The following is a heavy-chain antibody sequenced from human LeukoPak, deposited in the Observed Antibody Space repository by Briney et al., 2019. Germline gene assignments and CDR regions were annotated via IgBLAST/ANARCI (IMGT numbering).Heavy chain of an antibody. CDR2: IYHSGST. CDR3: ARKGVWGSYRYVFDY. D-gene: IGHD3-16*02. J-gene: IGHJ4*02. CDR1: GYSISSGYY. Sequence: SETLSLTCTVSGYSISSGYYWGWIRQPPGKGLEWIGSIYHSGSTYYNPSLKSRVTISVDTSKNQFSLKLSSVTAVDTAVYYCARKGVWGSYRYVFDYWGQGTLVTVSS. V-gene: IGHV4-38-2*02.